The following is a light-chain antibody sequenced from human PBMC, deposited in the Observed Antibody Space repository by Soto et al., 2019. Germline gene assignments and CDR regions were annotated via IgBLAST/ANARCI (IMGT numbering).Light chain of an antibody. CDR3: QQYYTTPTWT. CDR1: QSVFSRFRNKNY. J-gene: IGKJ1*01. Sequence: DIVMTQSPDSLTLSLGERATINCKSSQSVFSRFRNKNYLGWFQQKPGQTPRLLIYWASTRESGVSDRFSGSGSGTDFTLNIDSLQAEDVAVYYCQQYYTTPTWTCGQGTKVEIK. V-gene: IGKV4-1*01. CDR2: WAS.